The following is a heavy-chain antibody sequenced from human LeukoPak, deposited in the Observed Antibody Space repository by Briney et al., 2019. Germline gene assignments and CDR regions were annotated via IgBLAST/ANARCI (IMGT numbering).Heavy chain of an antibody. Sequence: SVKVSCKASGGTFSSYAISWVRQAPGQGLEWMRGIIPIFGTANYAQKFQGRVTITADESTSTAYMELSSLRSEDTAVYYCARDFLPLYELGSMSAFDTWGQGTMVTVSS. CDR2: IIPIFGTA. D-gene: IGHD2/OR15-2a*01. J-gene: IGHJ3*02. V-gene: IGHV1-69*13. CDR3: ARDFLPLYELGSMSAFDT. CDR1: GGTFSSYA.